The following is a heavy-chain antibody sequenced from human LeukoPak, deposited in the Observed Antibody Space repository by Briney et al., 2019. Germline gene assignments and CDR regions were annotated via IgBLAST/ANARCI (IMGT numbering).Heavy chain of an antibody. CDR2: IIPIFGTA. Sequence: GASVKVSCKASGGTFSSYAISWVRQAPGQGLEWMGGIIPIFGTANYAQKFQGRVTITADESTSTAYMELSSLRSEDTAVYYCARHRSSSNNWFDPWGQGTLVTVSS. J-gene: IGHJ5*02. D-gene: IGHD6-6*01. CDR3: ARHRSSSNNWFDP. V-gene: IGHV1-69*13. CDR1: GGTFSSYA.